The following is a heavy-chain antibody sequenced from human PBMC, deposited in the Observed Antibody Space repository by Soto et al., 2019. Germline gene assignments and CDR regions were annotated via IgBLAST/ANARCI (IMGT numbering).Heavy chain of an antibody. CDR3: AYLPCSGGTCHWFSYSGMDV. J-gene: IGHJ6*02. D-gene: IGHD2-15*01. V-gene: IGHV2-5*01. Sequence: QITLKESGPTLVKPTQTLTLTCTFSGFSLSTSGVGVAWIRQSPGKVLEWLALIYWYDDKRYRPSLETRLTITKDTSKNQVVLTMTNLDSVDTATYYCAYLPCSGGTCHWFSYSGMDVWGQGTTVTVSS. CDR2: IYWYDDK. CDR1: GFSLSTSGVG.